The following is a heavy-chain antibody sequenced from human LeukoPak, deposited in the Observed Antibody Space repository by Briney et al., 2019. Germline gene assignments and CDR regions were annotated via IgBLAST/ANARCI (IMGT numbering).Heavy chain of an antibody. D-gene: IGHD3-10*01. CDR1: GGSTSSSSYY. Sequence: SETLSLTCTVSGGSTSSSSYYWGWIRQPPGKGLEWIGSIYYTGNTYYNASLKSQVSISIDTSKNQFSLKLSSVTAADTAVYYCARGLWFGDENPPYFDYWGQGTLVTVSS. CDR2: IYYTGNT. CDR3: ARGLWFGDENPPYFDY. J-gene: IGHJ4*02. V-gene: IGHV4-39*01.